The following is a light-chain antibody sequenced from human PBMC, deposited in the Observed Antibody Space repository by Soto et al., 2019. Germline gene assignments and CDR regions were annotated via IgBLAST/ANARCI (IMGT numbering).Light chain of an antibody. CDR2: EVS. CDR1: SSDVGSYNH. Sequence: QSALTQPASVSGSPGQSITISCTGTSSDVGSYNHVSWYQQHPGKAPKLMIYEVSKRPSGVSNRFSGSKSGNTASLTISGLQAEDEADYYCCSYAGSSTFDVVFGGGTKVTVL. CDR3: CSYAGSSTFDVV. J-gene: IGLJ2*01. V-gene: IGLV2-23*02.